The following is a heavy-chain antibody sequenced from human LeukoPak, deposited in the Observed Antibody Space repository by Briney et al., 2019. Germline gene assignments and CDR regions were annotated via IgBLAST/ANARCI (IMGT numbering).Heavy chain of an antibody. CDR3: AIFLRGEVRPDVFDI. D-gene: IGHD3-16*01. CDR2: IYSGGST. J-gene: IGHJ3*02. Sequence: GGSLRLSCAASGFTVSSNYMSRVRQAPGKGLEWVSVIYSGGSTYYADSVKGRFTISRDNSKNTLYLQMNSLRVEDTAVYYCAIFLRGEVRPDVFDIWGQGTMVTVSS. V-gene: IGHV3-66*01. CDR1: GFTVSSNY.